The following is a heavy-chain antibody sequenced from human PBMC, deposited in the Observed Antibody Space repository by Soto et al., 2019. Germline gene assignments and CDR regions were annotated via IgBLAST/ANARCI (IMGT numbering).Heavy chain of an antibody. J-gene: IGHJ6*02. CDR3: ARAPCIGRCYRTNYYYYGMDL. Sequence: GESLKISCQGSGYIFTNYWIGWVRQMPGKGLEWMGIIYPGDSDTRYSPSFQGQVTISADKSISTAYLQWSSLKASDTAMYYCARAPCIGRCYRTNYYYYGMDLWGQGTTVTV. D-gene: IGHD2-15*01. CDR2: IYPGDSDT. CDR1: GYIFTNYW. V-gene: IGHV5-51*01.